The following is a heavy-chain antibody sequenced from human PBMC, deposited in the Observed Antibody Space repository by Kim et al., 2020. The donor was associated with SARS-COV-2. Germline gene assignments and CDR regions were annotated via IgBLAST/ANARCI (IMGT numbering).Heavy chain of an antibody. V-gene: IGHV3-30*01. Sequence: KGRFTISRDNSENALYVQMNSLRAEDTAVYYCARANGYYYDSSGYYYVPYWGQGTLVTVSS. CDR3: ARANGYYYDSSGYYYVPY. J-gene: IGHJ4*02. D-gene: IGHD3-22*01.